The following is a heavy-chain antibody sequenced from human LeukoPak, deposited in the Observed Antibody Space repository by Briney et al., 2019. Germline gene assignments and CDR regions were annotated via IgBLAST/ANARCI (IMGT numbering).Heavy chain of an antibody. Sequence: GASVKVSCKASGYTFTSYGISWVRQAPGQGLEWMGWISAYNGNTNYAQKLQGRVTMTRDTSTSTVYMELSSLRSEDTAVYYCARAISQLPPYNWFDPWGQGTLVTVSS. V-gene: IGHV1-18*01. CDR3: ARAISQLPPYNWFDP. CDR1: GYTFTSYG. CDR2: ISAYNGNT. J-gene: IGHJ5*02. D-gene: IGHD2-2*01.